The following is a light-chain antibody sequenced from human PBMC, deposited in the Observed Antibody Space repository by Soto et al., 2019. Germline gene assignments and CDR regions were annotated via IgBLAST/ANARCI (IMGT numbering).Light chain of an antibody. CDR2: EVT. CDR3: SSYTSSSAYV. J-gene: IGLJ1*01. CDR1: SSDVGGYNF. V-gene: IGLV2-14*01. Sequence: QSALTQPASVSGSPGQSITLSCTGTSSDVGGYNFVSWYQQHPGKAPKLMNYEVTNRPSGVSNRFSGSKSGNTASLTISGLQAEDEADYYCSSYTSSSAYVFGTGTKVTVL.